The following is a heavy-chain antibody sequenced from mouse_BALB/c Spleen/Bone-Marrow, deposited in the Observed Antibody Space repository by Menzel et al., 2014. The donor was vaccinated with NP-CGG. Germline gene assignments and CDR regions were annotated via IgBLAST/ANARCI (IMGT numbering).Heavy chain of an antibody. CDR1: GYSITSGYS. Sequence: EVQLQQSGPGLVKPSQSLSLTCTVTGYSITSGYSWHWIRQFPGNKLEWMGYIHYSGSTNYNPSLKSRISITRDTPKNQFFLQLNSVTTEDTATYYCARGYDGYYAMDYWGQGTSVTVSS. V-gene: IGHV3-1*02. D-gene: IGHD2-3*01. CDR2: IHYSGST. J-gene: IGHJ4*01. CDR3: ARGYDGYYAMDY.